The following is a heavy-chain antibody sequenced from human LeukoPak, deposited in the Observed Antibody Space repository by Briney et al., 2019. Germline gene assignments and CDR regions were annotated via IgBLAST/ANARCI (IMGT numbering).Heavy chain of an antibody. J-gene: IGHJ4*02. CDR2: ISGSGGST. CDR1: GFTFSSYA. Sequence: GGSLRLSCAASGFTFSSYAMSWVRQAPGKGLEWVSAISGSGGSTYYADSVTGRFTISRDNSKNTLYLQMNSLRAEDTAVYYCAKAAEHYGSGSYRTFDYWGQGTLVTVSS. D-gene: IGHD3-10*01. CDR3: AKAAEHYGSGSYRTFDY. V-gene: IGHV3-23*01.